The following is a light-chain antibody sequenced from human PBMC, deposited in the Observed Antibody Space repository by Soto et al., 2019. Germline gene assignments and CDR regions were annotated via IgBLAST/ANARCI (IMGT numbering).Light chain of an antibody. Sequence: DIQMTQSPSSLSASVGDRVTITCQASQDISNYLNWYQHKPGKAPKLLIYDASNLETAVPSRFSGSVSGTDFTFTISSLQPEDLATYYCQQYDNLPVAFGQRTKVEIK. J-gene: IGKJ2*01. CDR2: DAS. CDR1: QDISNY. CDR3: QQYDNLPVA. V-gene: IGKV1-33*01.